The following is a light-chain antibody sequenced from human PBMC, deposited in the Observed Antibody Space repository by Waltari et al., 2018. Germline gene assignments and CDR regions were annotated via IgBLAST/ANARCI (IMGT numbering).Light chain of an antibody. V-gene: IGLV2-11*01. Sequence: QSALTQHRSVFGSPGQSVTISCTGTSSDVGCYNYVSWYQQHPGKPPKLMIYDVTKRPSGVPDRFSGSNSGNTASLTVSGLQAEDEADYYCCSFARSSTLVFGGGTKLTVL. CDR2: DVT. CDR3: CSFARSSTLV. CDR1: SSDVGCYNY. J-gene: IGLJ2*01.